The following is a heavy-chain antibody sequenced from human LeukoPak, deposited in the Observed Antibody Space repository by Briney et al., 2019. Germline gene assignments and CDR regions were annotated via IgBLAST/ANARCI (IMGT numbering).Heavy chain of an antibody. Sequence: AGGSLRLSCEVSGLTLSSNWMSWVRQAPGKGLEWVANMKEDGSETFYVDSVKGRFTISGDNAKNSLYLQMNSLRAEDTAMYYCVRDQKYSYRQHWGQGTLVTVSS. CDR3: VRDQKYSYRQH. CDR2: MKEDGSET. V-gene: IGHV3-7*03. D-gene: IGHD1-26*01. CDR1: GLTLSSNW. J-gene: IGHJ4*02.